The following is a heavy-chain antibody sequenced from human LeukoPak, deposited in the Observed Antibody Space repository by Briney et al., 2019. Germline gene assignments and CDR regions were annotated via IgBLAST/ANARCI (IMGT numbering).Heavy chain of an antibody. J-gene: IGHJ4*02. V-gene: IGHV1-2*02. Sequence: ASVKVSCKASGYTFTAYYIHWVRQAPGQGLEWMGWVNPNSGGTKYAQKFQGRVTMTRDTSISTAYMELRRLRSDDTAVYYCARTYYYDSSGYYFDYWGQGTLVTVSS. D-gene: IGHD3-22*01. CDR1: GYTFTAYY. CDR2: VNPNSGGT. CDR3: ARTYYYDSSGYYFDY.